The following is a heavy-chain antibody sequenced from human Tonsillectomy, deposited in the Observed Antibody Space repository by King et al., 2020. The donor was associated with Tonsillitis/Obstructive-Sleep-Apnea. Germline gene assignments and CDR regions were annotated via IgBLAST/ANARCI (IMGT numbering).Heavy chain of an antibody. J-gene: IGHJ4*02. CDR2: ISHSGNT. D-gene: IGHD5-18*01. V-gene: IGHV4-39*01. CDR1: GVSIISSTYH. CDR3: ARLRPRGYNYGYIPNY. Sequence: LQLQESGPGLVKPSETLSLTCTVSGVSIISSTYHWGWIRQPPGKGLEGIGTISHSGNTYYTPSLKSRVTMSVDTSRNQFSLKLTSVTAADTAVYYCARLRPRGYNYGYIPNYWGQGTLVTVSS.